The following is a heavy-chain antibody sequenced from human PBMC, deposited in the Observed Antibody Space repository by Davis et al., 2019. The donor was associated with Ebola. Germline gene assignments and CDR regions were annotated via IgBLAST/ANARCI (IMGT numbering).Heavy chain of an antibody. Sequence: AASVKVSCKASGYTFTSYYMHWVRQAPGQGLEWMGIINPSGGSTSYAQKFQGRVTMTRDTSMSTVYMELSSLRSEDTAVYYCARDPGNYYYGSGSLDYWGQGTLVTVSS. CDR2: INPSGGST. J-gene: IGHJ4*02. CDR3: ARDPGNYYYGSGSLDY. CDR1: GYTFTSYY. D-gene: IGHD3-10*01. V-gene: IGHV1-46*01.